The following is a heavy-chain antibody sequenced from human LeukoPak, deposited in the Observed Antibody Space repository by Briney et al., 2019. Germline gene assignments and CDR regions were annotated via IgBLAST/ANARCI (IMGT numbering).Heavy chain of an antibody. D-gene: IGHD1-1*01. CDR2: IYHSGST. Sequence: SETLSLTCTVSGFSISSGYYWGWFRQPPGKGLEWIGSIYHSGSTYYNLSFKSRVTISLNTSKNYFSLKPNSVTAADTAVYYCARGSTTGTTSYFDPWGQGTLVTVSS. CDR3: ARGSTTGTTSYFDP. CDR1: GFSISSGYY. V-gene: IGHV4-38-2*02. J-gene: IGHJ5*02.